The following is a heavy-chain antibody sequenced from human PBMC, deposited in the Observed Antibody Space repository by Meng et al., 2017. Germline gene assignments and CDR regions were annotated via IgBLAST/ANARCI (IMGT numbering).Heavy chain of an antibody. D-gene: IGHD4-17*01. CDR2: IYTSGST. V-gene: IGHV4-61*02. J-gene: IGHJ3*02. CDR1: GGSISSGSDY. Sequence: SEILSLTCTVSGGSISSGSDYWSWIRQPAGKGLEWIGRIYTSGSTNYNPSLKSRVTISVDTSKNQLSLKLSSVNAADTAVYYCASNTVTKVAFDIWGQGTMVTVSS. CDR3: ASNTVTKVAFDI.